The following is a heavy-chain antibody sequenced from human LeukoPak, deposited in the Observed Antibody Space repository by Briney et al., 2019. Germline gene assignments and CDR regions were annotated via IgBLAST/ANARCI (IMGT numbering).Heavy chain of an antibody. Sequence: SQTPSLTRAVSGGSLSTYFWSTIRQPPGQGLEWIGDIHTSVTSNPNPSLKRRVTISVYTSKSHYSLSLRAVTAAGTAAYFCARLSAAVHLGAFDIWGQGTMVTVSS. J-gene: IGHJ3*02. V-gene: IGHV4-4*09. CDR2: IHTSVTS. CDR1: GGSLSTYF. D-gene: IGHD3-3*01. CDR3: ARLSAAVHLGAFDI.